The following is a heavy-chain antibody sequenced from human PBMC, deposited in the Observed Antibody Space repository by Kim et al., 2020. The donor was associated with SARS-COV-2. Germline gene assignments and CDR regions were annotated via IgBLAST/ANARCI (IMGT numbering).Heavy chain of an antibody. D-gene: IGHD3-16*01. V-gene: IGHV3-7*04. J-gene: IGHJ5*02. Sequence: DGVQGRLTIYRDNDKNSLYLQMNSLRAEDTAVYYCARAAGGYPTAWFDPWGQGTLVTVSS. CDR3: ARAAGGYPTAWFDP.